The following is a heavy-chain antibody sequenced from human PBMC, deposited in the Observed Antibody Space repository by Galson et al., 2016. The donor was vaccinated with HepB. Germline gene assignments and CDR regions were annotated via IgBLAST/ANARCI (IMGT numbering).Heavy chain of an antibody. CDR2: ISHSGKTI. D-gene: IGHD2-21*02. CDR1: GFGLGDYH. CDR3: ARFPSYCGDGCLSGYLQH. V-gene: IGHV3-11*01. J-gene: IGHJ1*01. Sequence: SLRLSCAASGFGLGDYHMSWIRQTPGKGLEWVSYISHSGKTIFYADSVKGRFAISRENAKNSLYLQMNSLRDEDTAFYYCARFPSYCGDGCLSGYLQHWGQGTLVIVSS.